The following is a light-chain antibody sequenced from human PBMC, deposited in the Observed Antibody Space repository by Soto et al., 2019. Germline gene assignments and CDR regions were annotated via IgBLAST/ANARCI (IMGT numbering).Light chain of an antibody. Sequence: QSALTQPASVSGSPGQSITISCTGTSSDVGGYNYVSWYQQYPGKAPKLMIYEVSNRPSGVSNRFSGSKSGNTASLTISGLQAEDEADYYCCSYTSTNSRVFGGGTKLTVL. CDR1: SSDVGGYNY. V-gene: IGLV2-14*01. CDR3: CSYTSTNSRV. CDR2: EVS. J-gene: IGLJ3*02.